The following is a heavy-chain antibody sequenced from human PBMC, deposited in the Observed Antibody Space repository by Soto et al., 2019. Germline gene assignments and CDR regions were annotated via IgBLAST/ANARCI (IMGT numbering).Heavy chain of an antibody. D-gene: IGHD3-3*01. CDR3: ARAFFERYDFWSGDYPDIMATTACDN. J-gene: IGHJ4*01. V-gene: IGHV3-33*01. Sequence: PGGSLRLSCAASVFTFSSYGMHWVRQAPGKGLEWVAVIWYDGSNKYYADSVKGRFTISRDNSKNTLYLQMNSLRAEDTAVYYCARAFFERYDFWSGDYPDIMATTACDNWGQETLVTVSS. CDR2: IWYDGSNK. CDR1: VFTFSSYG.